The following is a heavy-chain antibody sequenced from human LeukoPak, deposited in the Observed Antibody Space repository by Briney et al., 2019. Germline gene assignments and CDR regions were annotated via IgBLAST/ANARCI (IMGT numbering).Heavy chain of an antibody. CDR2: ISGYNGNT. V-gene: IGHV1-18*01. CDR1: GYTFTSYG. D-gene: IGHD3-22*01. CDR3: ARAAISKDSSGYFY. J-gene: IGHJ4*02. Sequence: ASVKVSCKTSGYTFTSYGISWVRQAPGQGLEWMGWISGYNGNTNYAQKLQGRVTMTTDTSTSTAYMELRSLRSDDTAVYYCARAAISKDSSGYFYWGQGTLVTVSS.